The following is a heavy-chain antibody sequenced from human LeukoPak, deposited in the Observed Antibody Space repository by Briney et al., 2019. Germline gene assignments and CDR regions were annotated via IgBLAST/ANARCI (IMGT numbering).Heavy chain of an antibody. V-gene: IGHV4-59*08. CDR3: ARHLWVHYYDSSGRVNYGMDV. Sequence: SETLSLTCTVSGGSISSYYWSWIRQPPGKGLEWIGYIYYSGSTNYNPSLKSRVTISIDTSKNQFSLKLSSVTAADTAVYYCARHLWVHYYDSSGRVNYGMDVWGQGTTVTVSS. J-gene: IGHJ6*02. D-gene: IGHD3-22*01. CDR1: GGSISSYY. CDR2: IYYSGST.